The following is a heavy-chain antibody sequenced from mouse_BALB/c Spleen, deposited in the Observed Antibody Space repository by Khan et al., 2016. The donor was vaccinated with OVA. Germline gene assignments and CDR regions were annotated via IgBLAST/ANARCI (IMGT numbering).Heavy chain of an antibody. CDR3: ARAFCDGYPPFAY. J-gene: IGHJ3*01. CDR1: GYTFTTYW. Sequence: QVQLKQSGAELAKPGASVKMSCKAAGYTFTTYWMHWVKQRPGQGLEWIGYITPSTGYTEYNQKFKDKATLTSDKSSSTAYMQLSSLTSEDSAVXYSARAFCDGYPPFAYWGQGTLVTVSA. CDR2: ITPSTGYT. D-gene: IGHD2-3*01. V-gene: IGHV1-7*01.